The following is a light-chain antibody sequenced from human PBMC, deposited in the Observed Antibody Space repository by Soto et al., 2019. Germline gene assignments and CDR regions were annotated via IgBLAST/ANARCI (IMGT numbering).Light chain of an antibody. Sequence: EIVLTQSPATLSLSPGERATLSCRASQSVSSYLAWYQQKPGQAPRILIYDASNRATGIPARFSGSGSGTDFPLTISSLEPEAFAVYYCQQRSNWPGGFTFGPGTKVDIK. J-gene: IGKJ3*01. CDR3: QQRSNWPGGFT. V-gene: IGKV3-11*01. CDR1: QSVSSY. CDR2: DAS.